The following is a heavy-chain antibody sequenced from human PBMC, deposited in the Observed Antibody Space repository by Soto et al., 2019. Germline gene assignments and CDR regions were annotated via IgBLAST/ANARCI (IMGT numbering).Heavy chain of an antibody. D-gene: IGHD3-16*01. CDR2: IHYSGATP. V-gene: IGHV1-46*01. Sequence: QVQLVQSGAEVKRPGASVKVSCKASGYTFTNYYMHWVRQAPGQGLEWMGVIHYSGATPTYAQKFQGRAPMAREPSTGPVSGGLSGLKSEDPACFYWGGGGPDLAKKGSFDHWGQGTRVPLPS. J-gene: IGHJ4*02. CDR3: GGGGPDLAKKGSFDH. CDR1: GYTFTNYY.